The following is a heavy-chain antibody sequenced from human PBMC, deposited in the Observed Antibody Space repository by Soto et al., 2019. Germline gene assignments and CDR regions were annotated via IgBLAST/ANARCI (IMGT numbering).Heavy chain of an antibody. CDR3: ARVVSPYYDVLTRNWFDP. CDR2: IKSFNGDT. D-gene: IGHD3-9*01. V-gene: IGHV1-2*02. CDR1: GYTFTGYY. J-gene: IGHJ5*02. Sequence: GASVKVSCKASGYTFTGYYMHWARQAPGQGLEWMGWIKSFNGDTNYAQKFQGRVTLTRDTSISTAYMELSRLKSDDTAVYYCARVVSPYYDVLTRNWFDPWGQGTLVTVSS.